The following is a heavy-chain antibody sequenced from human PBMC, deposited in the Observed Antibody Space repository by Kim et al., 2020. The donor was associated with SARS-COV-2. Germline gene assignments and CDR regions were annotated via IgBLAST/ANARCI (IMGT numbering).Heavy chain of an antibody. Sequence: KYYADSVKGRFTISRDNSKNTLYLQMNSLRAEDTAVYYCARDQLMVGFDYWGQGTLVTVSS. CDR3: ARDQLMVGFDY. CDR2: K. V-gene: IGHV3-30*01. J-gene: IGHJ4*02. D-gene: IGHD2-15*01.